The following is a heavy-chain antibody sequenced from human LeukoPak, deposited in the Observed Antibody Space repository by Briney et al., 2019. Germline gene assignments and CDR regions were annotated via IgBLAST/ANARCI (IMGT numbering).Heavy chain of an antibody. CDR3: ATDVWWGPFDF. CDR2: IKSKTDGGTT. J-gene: IGHJ4*02. V-gene: IGHV3-15*01. Sequence: GGSLRLSCAASGLTFSNAWMGWVRQAPGKGLEWVGRIKSKTDGGTTDYAAPVKGRFTISRDDSRNTLYLRMDSLKTEDTAVYYCATDVWWGPFDFWGQGTLVTVSS. D-gene: IGHD2-21*01. CDR1: GLTFSNAW.